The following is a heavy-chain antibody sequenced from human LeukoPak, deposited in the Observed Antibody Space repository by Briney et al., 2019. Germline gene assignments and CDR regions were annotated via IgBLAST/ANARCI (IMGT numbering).Heavy chain of an antibody. Sequence: PGGSLRLSCAASGFTFSSYSMKWVRQAPGKGLEWVSSISSSSSYIYYADSVKGRFTISRDNAKNSLYLQMNSLRAEDTAVYYCAREWSYYDSSGYYSTPFDYWGQGTLVTVSS. D-gene: IGHD3-22*01. J-gene: IGHJ4*02. CDR3: AREWSYYDSSGYYSTPFDY. V-gene: IGHV3-21*01. CDR1: GFTFSSYS. CDR2: ISSSSSYI.